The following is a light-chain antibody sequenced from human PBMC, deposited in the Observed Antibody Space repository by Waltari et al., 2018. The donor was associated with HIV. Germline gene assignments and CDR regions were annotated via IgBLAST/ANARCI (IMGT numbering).Light chain of an antibody. Sequence: EFVLTQSPATLSLSPGERATLSCRASQSISSYLAWYQQKSGQPPRLLIYDATNRANGVPARFSGSGSGTDYTLTISSLEPEDFAVYFCQHRSILPPLTFGGGTKVEMK. V-gene: IGKV3-11*01. CDR1: QSISSY. CDR3: QHRSILPPLT. CDR2: DAT. J-gene: IGKJ4*01.